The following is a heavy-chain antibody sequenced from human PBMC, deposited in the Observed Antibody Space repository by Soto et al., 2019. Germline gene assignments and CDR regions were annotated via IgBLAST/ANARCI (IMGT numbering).Heavy chain of an antibody. V-gene: IGHV4-59*01. CDR3: ARGAADTAMVDA. CDR2: IFYSGSP. J-gene: IGHJ4*02. D-gene: IGHD5-18*01. Sequence: SETLSLTCTVSCGSIRSYYWTWIRQPPGKGLEWLGDIFYSGSPFYNPSPKRRVTISIHTSKSQFSLQLTSVTAADTAVYYCARGAADTAMVDAWGQGTLVTVSS. CDR1: CGSIRSYY.